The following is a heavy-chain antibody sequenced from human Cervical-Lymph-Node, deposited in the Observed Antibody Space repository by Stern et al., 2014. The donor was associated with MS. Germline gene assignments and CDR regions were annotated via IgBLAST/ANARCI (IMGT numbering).Heavy chain of an antibody. CDR1: GFTFSKYG. D-gene: IGHD3-3*01. J-gene: IGHJ6*02. CDR3: ARDIFGLAVRGGMDV. V-gene: IGHV3-33*01. CDR2: IWYDGSNE. Sequence: VQLEESGGGVVQPGRSLRLSCAASGFTFSKYGIHWVRQAPGKGLEWVGVIWYDGSNEYYVDSVKGRFTISRDNSKNTIYLQMNSLRAEDTAVYYCARDIFGLAVRGGMDVWGQGTTVTVTS.